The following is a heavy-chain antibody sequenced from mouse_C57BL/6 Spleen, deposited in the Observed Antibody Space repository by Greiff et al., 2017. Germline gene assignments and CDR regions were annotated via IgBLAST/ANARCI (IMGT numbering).Heavy chain of an antibody. D-gene: IGHD4-1*01. CDR1: GYSFTDYN. CDR2: INPNYGTT. J-gene: IGHJ4*01. Sequence: EVKLQESGPELVKPGASVKISCKASGYSFTDYNMNWVKQSNGKSLEWIGVINPNYGTTSYNQKFKGKATLTVDQSSSTAYMQLNSLTSEDSAVYYCARISLGRNYAMDYWGQGTSVTVSS. CDR3: ARISLGRNYAMDY. V-gene: IGHV1-39*01.